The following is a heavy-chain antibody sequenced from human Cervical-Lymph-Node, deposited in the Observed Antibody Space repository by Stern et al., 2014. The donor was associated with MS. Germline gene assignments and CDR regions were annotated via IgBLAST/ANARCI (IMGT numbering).Heavy chain of an antibody. CDR2: IYYTGST. J-gene: IGHJ4*02. CDR1: GASFSSGGYY. V-gene: IGHV4-31*03. CDR3: ATVAFFYGSSGYSNY. D-gene: IGHD3-22*01. Sequence: QLQLQESGPRLVKPSQTLSLTCTVSGASFSSGGYYWSWIRQHPGKGLGLVGYIYYTGSTFYSPSLKSRLTISMDTSKNQISLKLRSVTAADTAVYYCATVAFFYGSSGYSNYWGQGTLVTVSS.